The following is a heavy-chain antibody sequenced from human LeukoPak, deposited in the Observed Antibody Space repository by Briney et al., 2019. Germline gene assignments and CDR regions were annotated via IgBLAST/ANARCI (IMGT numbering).Heavy chain of an antibody. CDR1: GGSISSSSYY. J-gene: IGHJ4*02. CDR3: ARDFHRRLYDSSGYYLY. D-gene: IGHD3-22*01. Sequence: SETLSLTCTVSGGSISSSSYYWGWIRQPPGKGLEWIGSIYYSGSTYYNPSLKSRVTISVDTSKNQFSLKLSSVTAADTAVYYCARDFHRRLYDSSGYYLYWGQGTLVTVSS. CDR2: IYYSGST. V-gene: IGHV4-39*02.